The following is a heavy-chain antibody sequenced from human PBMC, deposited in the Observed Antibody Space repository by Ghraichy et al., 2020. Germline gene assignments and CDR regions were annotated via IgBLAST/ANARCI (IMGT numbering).Heavy chain of an antibody. D-gene: IGHD2-8*02. J-gene: IGHJ6*02. CDR3: AKDIALVNYYGMDV. Sequence: GGSLRLSCAASGFTFDDYAMHWVRQAPGKGLEWVSGISWNSGSIGYADSVKGRFTISRDNAKNSLYLQMNSLRAEDTALYYCAKDIALVNYYGMDVWGQGTTVTVSS. V-gene: IGHV3-9*01. CDR2: ISWNSGSI. CDR1: GFTFDDYA.